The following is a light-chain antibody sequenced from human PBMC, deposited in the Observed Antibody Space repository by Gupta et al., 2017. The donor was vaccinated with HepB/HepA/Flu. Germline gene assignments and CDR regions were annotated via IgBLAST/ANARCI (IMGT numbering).Light chain of an antibody. CDR1: KVGDKY. J-gene: IGLJ2*01. CDR3: QAWDSSNDVV. V-gene: IGLV3-1*01. Sequence: SSALTQPPSVSVSPGQTASITCSGDKVGDKYASWYQQKPGQAPILVVYQDGERPSGIPERFSGSNSGNTATLTISGTEEVEEADYYGQAWDSSNDVVFGGGTRLTVL. CDR2: QDG.